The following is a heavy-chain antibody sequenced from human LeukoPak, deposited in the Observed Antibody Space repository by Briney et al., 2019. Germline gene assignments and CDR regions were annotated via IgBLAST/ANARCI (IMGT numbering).Heavy chain of an antibody. CDR2: INHSGST. J-gene: IGHJ4*02. CDR3: ARAGVVVVPAQDY. CDR1: GGSFSGYY. D-gene: IGHD2-2*01. Sequence: SETLSLTCAVYGGSFSGYYWSWIRQPPGKGLEWIGEINHSGSTNYNPSLKSRVTISVDTSKNQFSLQLNSVTPEDTAVYYCARAGVVVVPAQDYWGQGTLVTVSS. V-gene: IGHV4-34*01.